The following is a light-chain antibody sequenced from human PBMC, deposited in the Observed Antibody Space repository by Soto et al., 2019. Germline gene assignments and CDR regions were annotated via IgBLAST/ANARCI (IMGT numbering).Light chain of an antibody. CDR3: CSYAGSYTVI. CDR1: SSDVGSYNY. V-gene: IGLV2-11*01. J-gene: IGLJ2*01. CDR2: DVN. Sequence: QAVVTQPRSVSGSPGQSVTISCTGTSSDVGSYNYVSWYQHDPGKAPKLMIYDVNKRPSGVPDRFSGSKSGNTASLTISGLQADDEADYYCCSYAGSYTVIFGGGTKVTVL.